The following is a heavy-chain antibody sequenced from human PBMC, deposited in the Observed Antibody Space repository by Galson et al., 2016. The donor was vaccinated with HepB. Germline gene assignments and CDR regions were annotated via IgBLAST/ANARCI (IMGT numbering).Heavy chain of an antibody. CDR1: GGSISSESHY. Sequence: SETLSLTCTVSGGSISSESHYWGRIRQPPGKGLEWIGNIYYGGSTYYNPSLKTRVTISVDTSKSQFSLKLSSVAAADTAVYYCARLCRGTSGVRPDWGQGTLVTVSS. J-gene: IGHJ4*02. CDR2: IYYGGST. D-gene: IGHD2-8*01. V-gene: IGHV4-39*01. CDR3: ARLCRGTSGVRPD.